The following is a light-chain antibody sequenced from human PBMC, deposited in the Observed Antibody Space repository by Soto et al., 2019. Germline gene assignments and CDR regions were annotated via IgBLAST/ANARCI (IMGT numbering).Light chain of an antibody. J-gene: IGKJ4*01. CDR1: QSVRSN. CDR3: EQYDIWPLT. CDR2: GPS. V-gene: IGKV3-15*01. Sequence: EMVMTQSPATLSVSPGESATLSCRASQSVRSNLAWYQQRPGQPPRLLIYGPSTRATGIPARFSGSGSGTEFTLPISSLQSEDFAVYCCEQYDIWPLTFGGGTKVEIK.